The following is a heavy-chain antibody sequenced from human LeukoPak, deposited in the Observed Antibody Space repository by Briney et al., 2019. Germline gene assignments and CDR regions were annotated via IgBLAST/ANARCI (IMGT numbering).Heavy chain of an antibody. Sequence: GGSLRLSCAASGFTFSNYGIHWVRQAPGKGLEWVSSISSSSSYIYYADSVKGRFTISRDNAKNSLYLQMNSLRAEDTAVYYCARDDYGEENGYWGQGTLVTVSS. V-gene: IGHV3-21*04. CDR2: ISSSSSYI. D-gene: IGHD4-17*01. CDR3: ARDDYGEENGY. CDR1: GFTFSNYG. J-gene: IGHJ4*02.